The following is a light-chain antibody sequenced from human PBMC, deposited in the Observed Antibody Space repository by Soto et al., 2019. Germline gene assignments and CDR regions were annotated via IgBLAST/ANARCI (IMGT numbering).Light chain of an antibody. CDR1: QSVGSSF. V-gene: IGKV3-20*01. CDR2: GAS. CDR3: QQYDSSPYT. J-gene: IGKJ2*01. Sequence: EIVLTQSPGTLSLSPGERATLSCRASQSVGSSFLAWYQQKPGQAPRLLIYGASSRANGIPDRFSGSGSGTDFTLTISRLEPEDFAVYYCQQYDSSPYTFGQGTKLEIK.